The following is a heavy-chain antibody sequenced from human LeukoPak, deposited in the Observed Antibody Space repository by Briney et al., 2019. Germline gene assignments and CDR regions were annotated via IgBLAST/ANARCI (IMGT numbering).Heavy chain of an antibody. Sequence: ASVKVSCKASGYTFTSYGISWVRQAPGQGLEWMGWISTYNGNTNYAQKLQGRVTMTTDTSTSTAYMELSSLRSEDTAVYYRARDLTDHYYGRDYYYYMDVWGKGTTVTISS. CDR3: ARDLTDHYYGRDYYYYMDV. V-gene: IGHV1-18*01. CDR2: ISTYNGNT. CDR1: GYTFTSYG. J-gene: IGHJ6*03. D-gene: IGHD3-10*01.